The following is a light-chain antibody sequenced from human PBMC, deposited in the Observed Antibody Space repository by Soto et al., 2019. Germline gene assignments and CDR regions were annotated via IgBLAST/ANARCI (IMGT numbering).Light chain of an antibody. CDR2: EVT. J-gene: IGLJ3*02. CDR1: NSDIGGYDY. V-gene: IGLV2-14*01. Sequence: QSVLTQPASVSGSPGQSITISCTGTNSDIGGYDYVTWYQHHPGKAPKLLIYEVTDRPSGVSHRFSGSKSGNTASLTIAGLQAEDEADYYCSSYTTSLTFWLFGGGTKVTVL. CDR3: SSYTTSLTFWL.